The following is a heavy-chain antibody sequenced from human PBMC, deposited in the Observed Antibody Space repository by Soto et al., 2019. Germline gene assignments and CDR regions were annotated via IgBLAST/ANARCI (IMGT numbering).Heavy chain of an antibody. CDR1: GVPFWSYS. CDR2: ISSSSSTI. J-gene: IGHJ4*02. CDR3: ARSGPSSSWYRAQNDY. D-gene: IGHD6-13*01. Sequence: QPGGCPGLSCAASGVPFWSYSVDGVRKAPGKGLEWISYISSSSSTIYYADSVKGRFTISRDNAKNSLYLQMNSLRAEDTAVYYCARSGPSSSWYRAQNDYWGQGTLVTVSS. V-gene: IGHV3-48*01.